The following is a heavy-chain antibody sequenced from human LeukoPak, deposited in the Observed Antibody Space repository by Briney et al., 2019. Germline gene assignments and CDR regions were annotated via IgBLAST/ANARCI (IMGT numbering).Heavy chain of an antibody. CDR1: GGSISSYY. CDR3: ATRGPSDWYFDL. CDR2: IYYSGST. J-gene: IGHJ2*01. V-gene: IGHV4-59*01. Sequence: PSETLSLTCTVSGGSISSYYWSWIRQPPGKGLEWIGYIYYSGSTNYNPSLKSRVTISVDTSKNQFSLKLSSVTAADTAVYYCATRGPSDWYFDLWGRGTLVTVSS.